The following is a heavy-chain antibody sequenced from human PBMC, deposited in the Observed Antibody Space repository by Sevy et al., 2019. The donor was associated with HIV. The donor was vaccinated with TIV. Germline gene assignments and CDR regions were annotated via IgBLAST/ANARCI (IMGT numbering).Heavy chain of an antibody. J-gene: IGHJ4*02. CDR2: ISGSGGST. CDR3: AKEDRSGGSCYGFDY. D-gene: IGHD2-15*01. CDR1: GFTLSSYA. Sequence: GGSLRLSCTASGFTLSSYAMSWVRQAPGKGLEWVSAISGSGGSTYYADSVKGRFTISRDNSKNTLYLQMNSLRAEDTAVYYCAKEDRSGGSCYGFDYWGQGTLVTVSS. V-gene: IGHV3-23*01.